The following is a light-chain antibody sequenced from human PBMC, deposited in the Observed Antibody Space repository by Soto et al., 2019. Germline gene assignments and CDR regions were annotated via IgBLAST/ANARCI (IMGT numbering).Light chain of an antibody. CDR2: YAS. J-gene: IGKJ4*01. CDR3: QQYHDWPRT. V-gene: IGKV3-15*01. Sequence: EIVMTQSPATLSVSPGERATLSCRASQSVSTNLAWYQHKPGQAPKLLIYYASTRATGIPATFSGSGSGTEFTLTISSLQSEDSALDYCQQYHDWPRTFGGGTKVEIK. CDR1: QSVSTN.